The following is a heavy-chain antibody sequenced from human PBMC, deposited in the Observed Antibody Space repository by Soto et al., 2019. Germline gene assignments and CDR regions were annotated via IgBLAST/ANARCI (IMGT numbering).Heavy chain of an antibody. D-gene: IGHD3-10*01. Sequence: QVQLVESGGGVVQPGRSLRLXXAXXXXXXXXXXMXXXXXXXXXGXXXVAVISYDGSNKYYADSVKGRFTISRDNSKNTLYLQMNSLRAEDTAVYYCASARGSMVRGVRFDYWGQGTLVTVSS. CDR3: ASARGSMVRGVRFDY. CDR2: ISYDGSNK. CDR1: XXXXXXXX. J-gene: IGHJ4*02. V-gene: IGHV3-30-3*01.